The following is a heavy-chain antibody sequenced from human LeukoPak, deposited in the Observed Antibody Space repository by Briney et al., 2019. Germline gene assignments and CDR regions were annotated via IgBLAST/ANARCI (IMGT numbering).Heavy chain of an antibody. CDR1: GGSFSGYY. V-gene: IGHV4-34*01. J-gene: IGHJ4*02. Sequence: SETLSLTCAVYGGSFSGYYWSWIRQPPGEGLEWIGEINHSGSTNYNPSLKSRVTISVDTSKNQFSLKLSSVTAADTAVYYCARVGGKIAVARPYYFDYWGQGTLVTVSS. CDR3: ARVGGKIAVARPYYFDY. D-gene: IGHD6-19*01. CDR2: INHSGST.